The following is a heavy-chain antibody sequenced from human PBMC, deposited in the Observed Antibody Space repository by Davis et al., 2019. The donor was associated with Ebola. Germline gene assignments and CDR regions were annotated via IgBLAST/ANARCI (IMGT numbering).Heavy chain of an antibody. V-gene: IGHV1-46*01. CDR1: GYTFTSYY. Sequence: ASVKVSCKASGYTFTSYYMHWVRQAPGQGLEWMGIINPSGGSTSYAQKFQGRVTMTRGTSTSTVYMELSSLRSEDTAVYYCARAHIVGSPEVGFDYWGQGTLVTVSS. CDR3: ARAHIVGSPEVGFDY. D-gene: IGHD1-26*01. J-gene: IGHJ4*02. CDR2: INPSGGST.